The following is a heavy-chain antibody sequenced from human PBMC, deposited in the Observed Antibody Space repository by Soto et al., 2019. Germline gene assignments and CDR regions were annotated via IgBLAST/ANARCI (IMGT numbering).Heavy chain of an antibody. J-gene: IGHJ4*02. CDR1: GFSFGSYA. CDR2: ISGSDGKT. D-gene: IGHD2-21*01. V-gene: IGHV3-23*01. Sequence: PGGSLRLSCAASGFSFGSYALSWVRQAPGKGLEWVSTISGSDGKTSYADSVKGRFSISRDTSQSTLYLQMNSLRADDTAMYYCVRGGGGGLFEYWGQGALVTVSS. CDR3: VRGGGGGLFEY.